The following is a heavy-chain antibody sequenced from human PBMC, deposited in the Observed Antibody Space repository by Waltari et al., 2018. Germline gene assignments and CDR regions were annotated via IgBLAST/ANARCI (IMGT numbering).Heavy chain of an antibody. Sequence: QVQLQESGPGLVKPSETLSLTCAVSGYSISSGYYWGWIRQPPGKGLEWIGSIYHSGSTHYNPSLKSRGTISVDTSKNQFSLKLSSVTAADTAVYYCASEGIAARPFDYWGQGTLVTVSS. CDR3: ASEGIAARPFDY. V-gene: IGHV4-38-2*01. D-gene: IGHD6-6*01. J-gene: IGHJ4*02. CDR2: IYHSGST. CDR1: GYSISSGYY.